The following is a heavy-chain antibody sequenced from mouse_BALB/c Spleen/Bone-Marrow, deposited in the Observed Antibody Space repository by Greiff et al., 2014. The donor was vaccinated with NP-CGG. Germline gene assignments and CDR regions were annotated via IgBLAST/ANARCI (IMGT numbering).Heavy chain of an antibody. D-gene: IGHD3-3*01. CDR3: ARVGDNRHFDV. Sequence: VQLQQSGTELEKPGASVKISCKASGYSFTGYNINWVKQTNGKSLEWIGNIDPYYGGTDYNQKFKGKATLTVDRSSSTAYMQLKSLTSDDSAVYYCARVGDNRHFDVWGAGTTVTVSS. V-gene: IGHV1-39*01. CDR2: IDPYYGGT. J-gene: IGHJ1*01. CDR1: GYSFTGYN.